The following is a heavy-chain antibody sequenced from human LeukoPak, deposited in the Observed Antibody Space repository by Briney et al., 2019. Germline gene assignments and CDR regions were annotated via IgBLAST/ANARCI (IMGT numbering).Heavy chain of an antibody. CDR3: ARGSITMVRGENDYYFDY. D-gene: IGHD3-10*01. J-gene: IGHJ4*02. Sequence: SETLSLTCTVSGGSISSGDYYWSWIRQPPGKGLEWIGYIYYSGSTYYNPSLKSRVTISVDTSKNQFSLKLSSVTAADTAVYYCARGSITMVRGENDYYFDYWGQGTLVTVSS. CDR1: GGSISSGDYY. CDR2: IYYSGST. V-gene: IGHV4-30-4*01.